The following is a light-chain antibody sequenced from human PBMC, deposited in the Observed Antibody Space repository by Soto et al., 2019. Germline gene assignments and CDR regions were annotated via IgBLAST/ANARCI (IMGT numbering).Light chain of an antibody. Sequence: KVMTQSTTTLSVSPRERATLSCRASQSVSSNLAWYQQKPGQAPRLLIYGASTRATGIPARFSGSGSGTEFTLTISSLQSEDFAVYYCQQYNNWPRTFGQGTKVDIK. CDR2: GAS. CDR3: QQYNNWPRT. CDR1: QSVSSN. V-gene: IGKV3-15*01. J-gene: IGKJ1*01.